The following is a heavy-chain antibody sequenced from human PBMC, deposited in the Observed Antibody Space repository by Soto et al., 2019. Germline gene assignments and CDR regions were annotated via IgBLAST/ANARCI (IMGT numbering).Heavy chain of an antibody. V-gene: IGHV1-69*01. D-gene: IGHD3-10*01. CDR2: IIPIFGTA. CDR1: GGTFSSYA. J-gene: IGHJ3*02. CDR3: ARPERWLKFGDNDAFDI. Sequence: QVQLVQSGAEVKKPGSSVKVSCKASGGTFSSYAISWVRQAPGQGLEWMGGIIPIFGTANYAQKFQGRVTITADESTSTAYKELSSLRSEDTAVYYCARPERWLKFGDNDAFDIWGQGTMVTVSS.